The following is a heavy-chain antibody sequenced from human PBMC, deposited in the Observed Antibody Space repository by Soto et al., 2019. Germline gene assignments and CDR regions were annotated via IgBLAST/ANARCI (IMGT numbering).Heavy chain of an antibody. CDR3: ASARGVIIQYYYYGMDV. Sequence: SVKVSCKASVYIFTGDHIHGARPAPGRGLEWMGWINPNSGDTEYAQNFQGRVTMTKNTLYLQMNSLRAEDTAVYYWASARGVIIQYYYYGMDVGGQGTTGTV. J-gene: IGHJ6*02. CDR2: INPNSGDT. CDR1: VYIFTGDH. V-gene: IGHV1-2*02. D-gene: IGHD3-10*01.